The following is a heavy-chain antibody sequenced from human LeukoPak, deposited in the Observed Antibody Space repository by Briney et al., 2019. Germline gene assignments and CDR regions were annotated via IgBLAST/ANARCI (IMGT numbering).Heavy chain of an antibody. Sequence: ASVSVSCKTSGYTFSNFGINWVRQAPGQGLEWMGWISGNNDNPNYGQKFQGRFTVTTDSSTSTAYMELRNLRFDDTAVYYCARDGTSTDDYWGQGTLVTVSS. CDR1: GYTFSNFG. J-gene: IGHJ4*02. CDR2: ISGNNDNP. V-gene: IGHV1-18*01. D-gene: IGHD2-2*01. CDR3: ARDGTSTDDY.